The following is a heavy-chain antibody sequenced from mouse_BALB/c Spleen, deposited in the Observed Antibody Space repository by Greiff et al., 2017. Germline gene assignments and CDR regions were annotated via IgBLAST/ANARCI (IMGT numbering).Heavy chain of an antibody. CDR3: AEVRRGGFDY. Sequence: EVQLQQSGPGLVKPSQSLSLTCTVTGYSITSDYAWNWIRQFPGNKLEWMGYISYSGSTSYNPSLKSRISITRDTSKNQFFLQLNSVTTEDTATYYCAEVRRGGFDYWGQGTTLTVSS. CDR2: ISYSGST. V-gene: IGHV3-2*02. J-gene: IGHJ2*01. D-gene: IGHD2-14*01. CDR1: GYSITSDYA.